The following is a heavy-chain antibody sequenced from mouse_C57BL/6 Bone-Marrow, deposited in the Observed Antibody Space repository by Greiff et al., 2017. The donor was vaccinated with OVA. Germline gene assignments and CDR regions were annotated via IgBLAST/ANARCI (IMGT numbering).Heavy chain of an antibody. CDR2: IYPGSGST. J-gene: IGHJ4*01. V-gene: IGHV1-55*01. CDR1: GYTFTSYW. Sequence: QVQLQQPGAELVKPGASVKMSCKASGYTFTSYWITWVKQRPGQGLEWIGDIYPGSGSTNYNEKFKSKATLTVETSSSTAYMQLSSLTSEDSAVYYCARNYGRDYYAMDYWGQGTSVTVSS. CDR3: ARNYGRDYYAMDY. D-gene: IGHD1-1*01.